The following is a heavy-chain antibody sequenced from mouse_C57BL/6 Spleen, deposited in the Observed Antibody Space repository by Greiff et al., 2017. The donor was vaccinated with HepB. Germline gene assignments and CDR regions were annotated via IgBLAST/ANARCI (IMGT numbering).Heavy chain of an antibody. Sequence: VMLVESGGDLVKPGGSLKLSCAASGFTFSSYGMSWVRQTPDKRLEWVATISSGGSYTYYPDSVKGRFTISRDNAKNTLYLQMSSLKSEDTAMYYCARPGGSSYWYFDVWGTGTTVTVSS. D-gene: IGHD1-1*01. CDR1: GFTFSSYG. J-gene: IGHJ1*03. V-gene: IGHV5-6*02. CDR3: ARPGGSSYWYFDV. CDR2: ISSGGSYT.